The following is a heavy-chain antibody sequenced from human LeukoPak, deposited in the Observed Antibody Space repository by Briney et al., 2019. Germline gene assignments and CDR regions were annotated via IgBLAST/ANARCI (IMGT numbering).Heavy chain of an antibody. CDR1: GYTFTGYY. CDR3: ARVEGALLVGDY. D-gene: IGHD6-6*01. Sequence: ASVKVSCKASGYTFTGYYMHWVRQAPGQGLEWMGWINPNSGGTNYAQKFQGRVTMTRDTSIRTAYMELSRLRSDDTAVYYCARVEGALLVGDYWGQGTLVTVSS. V-gene: IGHV1-2*02. J-gene: IGHJ4*02. CDR2: INPNSGGT.